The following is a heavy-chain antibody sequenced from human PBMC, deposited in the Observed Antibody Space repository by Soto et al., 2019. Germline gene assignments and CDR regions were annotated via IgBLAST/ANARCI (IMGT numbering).Heavy chain of an antibody. V-gene: IGHV1-69*01. J-gene: IGHJ4*02. D-gene: IGHD2-21*02. Sequence: QVQLVQSGAEVKKPGSSVKVSCKASGGTFSSYAISWVRQAPGQGLEWMGGIIPIFGTANYAQKFQSRVTITADESTITADMELSSMRSEDTAGYYCERGAYCGGDCYANYFDYWGQGTLVTVSS. CDR1: GGTFSSYA. CDR3: ERGAYCGGDCYANYFDY. CDR2: IIPIFGTA.